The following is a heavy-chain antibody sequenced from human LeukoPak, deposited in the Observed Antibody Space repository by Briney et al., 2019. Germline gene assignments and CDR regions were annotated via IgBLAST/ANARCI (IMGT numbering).Heavy chain of an antibody. J-gene: IGHJ6*03. D-gene: IGHD3-10*01. CDR1: GFTFSNYA. Sequence: RGSLRLSCAASGFTFSNYAMSWVRQVPGKGLEWVSTISGSGGSTYYADSLKGRFTISRDNSKNTLYLQMNSLRAEDTAVYYCAKAGDYSYYYMDVWGKGTTVTVSS. CDR3: AKAGDYSYYYMDV. CDR2: ISGSGGST. V-gene: IGHV3-23*01.